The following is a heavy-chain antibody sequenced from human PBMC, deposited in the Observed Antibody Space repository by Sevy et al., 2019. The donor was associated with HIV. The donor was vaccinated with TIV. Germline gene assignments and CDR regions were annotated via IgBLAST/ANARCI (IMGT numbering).Heavy chain of an antibody. V-gene: IGHV3-15*07. Sequence: GGSLRLSCTVSGFPFKNAWMHWVRQAPGRGLEWVGRIKSKMDGRAAEYSAPVKGRFSISRDDSKNTVYLQMNSLKIEDTAVYYCSTPRLGASWVTFDIWGQGTMVTVSS. D-gene: IGHD1-26*01. CDR2: IKSKMDGRAA. CDR3: STPRLGASWVTFDI. J-gene: IGHJ3*02. CDR1: GFPFKNAW.